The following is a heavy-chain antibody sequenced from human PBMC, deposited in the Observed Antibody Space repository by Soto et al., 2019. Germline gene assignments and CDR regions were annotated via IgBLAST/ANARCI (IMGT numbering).Heavy chain of an antibody. J-gene: IGHJ6*02. CDR2: TYYRSEWYN. CDR3: ARAGDYKFWSSYTGQYNHLGMDV. V-gene: IGHV6-1*01. CDR1: GDRVSSNSAA. D-gene: IGHD3-3*01. Sequence: PSQTLSLTCAISGDRVSSNSAAWNWIRQSPSRGLEWLERTYYRSEWYNDYAVSVKSRITINPDTSKNQFSPELNSVSLEDTAVYYCARAGDYKFWSSYTGQYNHLGMDVWGQGATVTGLL.